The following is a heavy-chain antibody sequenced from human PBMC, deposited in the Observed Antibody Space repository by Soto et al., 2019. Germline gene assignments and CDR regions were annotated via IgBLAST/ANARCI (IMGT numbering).Heavy chain of an antibody. CDR1: GDSISRDGSS. CDR3: AREMSYYFDS. CDR2: IYHSGAN. J-gene: IGHJ4*01. V-gene: IGHV4-30-2*01. Sequence: QVQLQESGSGLVKPSQTLVLTCTVSGDSISRDGSSWSWLRQPPGKGLEWIGYIYHSGANYYNPSLKSRVTTSVDKSKNTFSLSLASVTAEDTAVYYCAREMSYYFDSWGHGTRVTVAA.